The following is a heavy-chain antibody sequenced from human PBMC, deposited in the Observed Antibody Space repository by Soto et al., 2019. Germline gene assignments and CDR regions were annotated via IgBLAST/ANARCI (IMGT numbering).Heavy chain of an antibody. CDR1: GGSISSSSYY. Sequence: QLQLQESGPGLVKPSETLSLTCTVSGGSISSSSYYWGWIRQPPGKGLEWIGSIYYSGSTYYNPSLKSRVTISVDTSKNQFALKLSSVTAADTAVYYCARYRGYYFDYWGQGTLVTVSS. CDR3: ARYRGYYFDY. CDR2: IYYSGST. V-gene: IGHV4-39*01. J-gene: IGHJ4*02.